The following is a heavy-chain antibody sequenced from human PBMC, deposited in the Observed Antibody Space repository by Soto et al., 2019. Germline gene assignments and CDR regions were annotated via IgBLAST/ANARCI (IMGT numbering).Heavy chain of an antibody. J-gene: IGHJ4*02. CDR2: VYHSGTT. D-gene: IGHD1-26*01. V-gene: IGHV4-59*01. Sequence: SETLSLTCTVSGGCIRSYYLGWIRQSPGKGPEWIGYVYHSGTTNYNPSLESRVTMSLDTSKNQFSLNLNAVTSADTAVYYCAKVSWEIDFWGQGTLVTVSS. CDR3: AKVSWEIDF. CDR1: GGCIRSYY.